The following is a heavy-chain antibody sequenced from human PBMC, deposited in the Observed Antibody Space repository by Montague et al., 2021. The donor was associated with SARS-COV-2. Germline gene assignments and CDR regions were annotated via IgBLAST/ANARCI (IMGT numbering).Heavy chain of an antibody. J-gene: IGHJ6*02. CDR2: IYYSEST. D-gene: IGHD6-13*01. CDR3: ARVGRQQLVRLSGMDV. V-gene: IGHV4-39*07. CDR1: GGSISSSSYY. Sequence: SETLSLTCTVSGGSISSSSYYWGWIRQPPGKGLEWIGSIYYSESTYYNPSLKSRVTISVDTSKNQFSLKLSSVTAADTAAYYCARVGRQQLVRLSGMDVWGQGTTVTVSS.